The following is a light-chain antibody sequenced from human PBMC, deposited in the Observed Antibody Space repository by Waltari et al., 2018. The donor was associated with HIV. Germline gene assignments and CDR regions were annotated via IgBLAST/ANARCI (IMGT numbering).Light chain of an antibody. CDR1: SSDVGVYDY. CDR2: EVS. V-gene: IGLV2-14*01. CDR3: SSYTTSSTLVV. J-gene: IGLJ3*02. Sequence: QSALTQPASVSGSPGQSITISCTGTSSDVGVYDYVYWYPQHPGKAPKLMIFEVSYRPSGVSSRFSGSKAGNTASLTISWLRAEDEADYYCSSYTTSSTLVVFGGGTRLTVL.